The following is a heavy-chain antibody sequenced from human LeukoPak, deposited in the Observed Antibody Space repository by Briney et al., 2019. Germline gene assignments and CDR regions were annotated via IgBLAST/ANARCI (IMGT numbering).Heavy chain of an antibody. J-gene: IGHJ4*02. D-gene: IGHD2-21*02. CDR3: VKDTAEIVVVTAPDY. CDR1: GFTFSSYG. V-gene: IGHV3-30*18. Sequence: GRSLRLSCAASGFTFSSYGMHWVRQAPGKGLEWVAVISYDGSKKYYSDSVQGRFTISRDNSKNTLYLQMNSLRAEDTGVYYCVKDTAEIVVVTAPDYWGQGTLVTVSS. CDR2: ISYDGSKK.